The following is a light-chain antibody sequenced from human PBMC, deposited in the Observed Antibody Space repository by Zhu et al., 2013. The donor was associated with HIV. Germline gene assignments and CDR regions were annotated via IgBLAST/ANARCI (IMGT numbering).Light chain of an antibody. CDR3: QQYNRWPEA. CDR1: QSVSNN. V-gene: IGKV3-15*01. CDR2: GAS. Sequence: VVMTQSPATLSVSPGERAALSCRASQSVSNNLAWYQQKPGQAPRLLIYGASTRATGIPARFSGSGSGTEFTLTISSLQSEDFAVYYCQQYNRWPEAFGPGTKVDIK. J-gene: IGKJ3*01.